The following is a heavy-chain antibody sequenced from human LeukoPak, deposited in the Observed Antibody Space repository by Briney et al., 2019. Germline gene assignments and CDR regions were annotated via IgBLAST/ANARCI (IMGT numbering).Heavy chain of an antibody. CDR1: GFTFSSYW. CDR3: ARRSTPWDYFDY. D-gene: IGHD1-26*01. CDR2: IKQHGSEE. V-gene: IGHV3-7*01. Sequence: GGSLRLSCAASGFTFSSYWMSWVRQAPGKGLEWVANIKQHGSEEYYVDSVKGRFTISRDNAKNSVYLQMNSLRAEDTAVYYCARRSTPWDYFDYWGQGILVTVSS. J-gene: IGHJ4*02.